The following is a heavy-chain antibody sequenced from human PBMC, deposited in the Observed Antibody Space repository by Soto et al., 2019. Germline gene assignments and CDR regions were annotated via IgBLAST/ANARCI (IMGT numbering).Heavy chain of an antibody. J-gene: IGHJ6*02. D-gene: IGHD2-21*02. CDR2: IWYDGSNK. Sequence: GGSLRLSCAASGFTFSSYGMHWVRQAPGKGLEWVAVIWYDGSNKYYADSVKGRFTISRDNSKNTLYLQMNSLRAEDTAVYYCSGGDAPYYYYGMDVWGQGTTVTVSS. CDR1: GFTFSSYG. V-gene: IGHV3-33*01. CDR3: SGGDAPYYYYGMDV.